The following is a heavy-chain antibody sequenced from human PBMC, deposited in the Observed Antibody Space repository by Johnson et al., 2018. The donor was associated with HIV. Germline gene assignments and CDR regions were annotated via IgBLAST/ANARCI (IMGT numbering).Heavy chain of an antibody. Sequence: VQLVASGGALVQPGGSLKLACTASDFTFIGSPLHWVRQASGKGLAWIGHIRSKGNGYATSYGASVKVRFTISRDDLQNTAYLQMNSLKTEDTAVYYCLTADRGSAWGQGTMVTVSS. V-gene: IGHV3-73*01. CDR2: IRSKGNGYAT. J-gene: IGHJ3*01. D-gene: IGHD1-26*01. CDR1: DFTFIGSP. CDR3: LTADRGSA.